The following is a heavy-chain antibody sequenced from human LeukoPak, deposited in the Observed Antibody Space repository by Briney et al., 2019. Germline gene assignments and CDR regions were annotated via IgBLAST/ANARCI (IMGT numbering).Heavy chain of an antibody. Sequence: GASVKVSCKVSGYTLTELSMHWVRQAPGKGLEWMGGFDPEDGETFYAQKFQGRVTMTEDTSTDTAYMELSSLRSDDTAVYYCTTEGAGAGKYYYAMDVWGKGTTVTVSS. CDR3: TTEGAGAGKYYYAMDV. J-gene: IGHJ6*04. D-gene: IGHD1-14*01. CDR2: FDPEDGET. V-gene: IGHV1-24*01. CDR1: GYTLTELS.